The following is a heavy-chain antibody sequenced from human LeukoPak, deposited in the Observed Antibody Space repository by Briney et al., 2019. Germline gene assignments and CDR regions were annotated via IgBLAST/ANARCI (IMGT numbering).Heavy chain of an antibody. Sequence: GSLRLSCAASGFTFSSYAMSWVRQAPGKGLEWVSTISGSADSSFSADWSGGTTYYADSVRGRFTIYRDTSKSSLYLQMNSLRVEDTAVYYCLRGDRRDYWGQGTLVTVSS. V-gene: IGHV3-23*01. J-gene: IGHJ4*02. CDR1: GFTFSSYA. CDR3: LRGDRRDY. CDR2: ISGSADSSFSADWSGGTT.